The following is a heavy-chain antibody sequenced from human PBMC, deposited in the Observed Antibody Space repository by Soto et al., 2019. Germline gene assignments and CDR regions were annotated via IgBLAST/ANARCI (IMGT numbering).Heavy chain of an antibody. D-gene: IGHD3-3*01. CDR3: AKGGARIFSWYFDY. Sequence: GGSLRLSCAASGFTFSSYGMHWVRQAPGKGLEWVAVISYDGSNKYYADSVKGRFTISRDNSKNTLYLQMNSLRAEDTAVYYCAKGGARIFSWYFDYWGQGTLVTVSS. CDR2: ISYDGSNK. CDR1: GFTFSSYG. V-gene: IGHV3-30*18. J-gene: IGHJ4*02.